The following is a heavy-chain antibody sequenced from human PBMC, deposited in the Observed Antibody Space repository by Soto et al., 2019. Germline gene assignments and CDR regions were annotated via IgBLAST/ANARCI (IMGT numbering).Heavy chain of an antibody. V-gene: IGHV3-23*01. CDR3: AKMPLVPAAMLYYFDY. J-gene: IGHJ4*02. Sequence: EVQLLESGGGLVQPGGSLRLSCAASGFTFSSYAMSWVRQAPGKGLEWVSAISGSGGSTYYADSVKGRFTISRDNSKTTLYLQMKSLRAEDTAVYYCAKMPLVPAAMLYYFDYWGQGTLVTVSS. D-gene: IGHD2-2*01. CDR1: GFTFSSYA. CDR2: ISGSGGST.